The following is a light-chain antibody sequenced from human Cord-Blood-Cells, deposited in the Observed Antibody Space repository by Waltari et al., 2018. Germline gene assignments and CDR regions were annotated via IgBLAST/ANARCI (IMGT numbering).Light chain of an antibody. J-gene: IGLJ3*02. CDR3: CSYAGSSTWV. CDR1: SSDVGSYNL. CDR2: EGS. Sequence: QSALTQPPSVSGPPGQPIPISSPGTSSDVGSYNLVSWYQQHPGKPPKLMIYEGSKRPSGVSNRFSGSKSGNTASLTISGLQAEDEADYYCCSYAGSSTWVFGGGTKLTVL. V-gene: IGLV2-23*01.